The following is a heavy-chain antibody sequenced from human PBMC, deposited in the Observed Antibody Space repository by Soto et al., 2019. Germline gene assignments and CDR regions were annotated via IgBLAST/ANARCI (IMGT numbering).Heavy chain of an antibody. CDR1: GFTFSSYS. V-gene: IGHV3-48*02. CDR3: ARDLINY. D-gene: IGHD2-8*01. Sequence: GGSLRLSCAASGFTFSSYSMNWVRQAPGKGLEWVSYISSSSTIYYADSVKGRFTISRDNAKNSLYLQMNSLRDEDTAVYYCARDLINYWGQGTLVTVSS. J-gene: IGHJ4*02. CDR2: ISSSSTI.